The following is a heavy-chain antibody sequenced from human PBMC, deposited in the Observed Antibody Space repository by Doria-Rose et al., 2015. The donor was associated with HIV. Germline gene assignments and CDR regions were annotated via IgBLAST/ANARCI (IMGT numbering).Heavy chain of an antibody. V-gene: IGHV2-26*01. CDR1: GVSLSSPGMG. CDR3: ARIKSSRWYHKYYFDF. J-gene: IGHJ4*02. CDR2: LFSDDER. Sequence: QITLKESGPVLVKPTETLTLTCTVSGVSLSSPGMGVSWIRQPPGKALEWLANLFSDDERSYKTALKSRLTSSRATSKSQVVLTMTDMDPVDTATYYCARIKSSRWYHKYYFDFWGQGTLVIVSA. D-gene: IGHD6-13*01.